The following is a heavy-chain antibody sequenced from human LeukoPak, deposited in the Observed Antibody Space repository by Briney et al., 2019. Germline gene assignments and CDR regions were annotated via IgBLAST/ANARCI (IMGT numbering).Heavy chain of an antibody. CDR2: INPNSGGT. Sequence: ASVKVSCKASGYTFTGYYMHWVRQAPGQGLEWMGWINPNSGGTNYAQKFQGRVTMTRDTSISTAYMELSRLRSDDTAVYCCAGAKSGSFYNWFDPWGQGTLVTVSS. D-gene: IGHD1-26*01. V-gene: IGHV1-2*02. J-gene: IGHJ5*02. CDR1: GYTFTGYY. CDR3: AGAKSGSFYNWFDP.